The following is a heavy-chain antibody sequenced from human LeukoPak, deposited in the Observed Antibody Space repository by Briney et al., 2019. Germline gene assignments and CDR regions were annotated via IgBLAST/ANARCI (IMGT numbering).Heavy chain of an antibody. CDR1: GYTFSGYY. J-gene: IGHJ6*02. CDR2: SNPNSGGT. CDR3: ARTNCGGDCSTVYYYGMDV. Sequence: ASVKVSCKASGYTFSGYYMRWVRQAPGQGLEWMGWSNPNSGGTNYAQKFQGRVTMTRDTSISTAYMELSRLRSDDTAVYYCARTNCGGDCSTVYYYGMDVWGQGTTVTVSS. V-gene: IGHV1-2*02. D-gene: IGHD2-21*02.